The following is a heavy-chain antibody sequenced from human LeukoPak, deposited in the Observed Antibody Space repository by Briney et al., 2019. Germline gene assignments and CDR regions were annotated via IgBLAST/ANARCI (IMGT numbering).Heavy chain of an antibody. CDR3: AKCGIQLWLRDFYYYYYYYMDV. CDR1: GFTFSSYE. J-gene: IGHJ6*03. Sequence: GGSLRLSCAASGFTFSSYEMSWVRQAPGKGLEWVSYISSSGSTIYYADSVKGRFTISRDNSKNTLYLQMNSLRAEDTAVYYCAKCGIQLWLRDFYYYYYYYMDVWGKGTTVTISS. V-gene: IGHV3-48*03. CDR2: ISSSGSTI. D-gene: IGHD5-18*01.